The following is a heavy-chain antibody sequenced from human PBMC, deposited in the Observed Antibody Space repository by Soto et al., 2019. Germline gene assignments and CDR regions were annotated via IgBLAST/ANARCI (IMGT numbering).Heavy chain of an antibody. Sequence: QLQLQESGPGRLKPSETLSLTCSVSGGSISSRSYSWGWIRQPPGEGLEWIGTFYYSENTYYNPSLKIRVSISVDTSKNQFPLKVSSVTAADTAVYYCARLAAYCRGNSCHGDYAMDVWGQGTTVTVSS. CDR1: GGSISSRSYS. D-gene: IGHD2-2*01. J-gene: IGHJ6*02. V-gene: IGHV4-39*01. CDR3: ARLAAYCRGNSCHGDYAMDV. CDR2: FYYSENT.